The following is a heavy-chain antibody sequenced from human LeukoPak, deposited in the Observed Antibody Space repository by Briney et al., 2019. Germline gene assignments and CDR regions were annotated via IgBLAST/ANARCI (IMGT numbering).Heavy chain of an antibody. J-gene: IGHJ4*02. D-gene: IGHD3-22*01. CDR3: ARGRYSSGYFGHFDY. V-gene: IGHV4-59*01. CDR2: IFYTGST. CDR1: GGSITKYY. Sequence: SETLSLTCTVSGGSITKYYWSWIRQPPGKGLEWIGYIFYTGSTKYNPSLQSRVTISVDTSKNQFSLNLTSVTAADTAVYYCARGRYSSGYFGHFDYWGQGTLVTVSS.